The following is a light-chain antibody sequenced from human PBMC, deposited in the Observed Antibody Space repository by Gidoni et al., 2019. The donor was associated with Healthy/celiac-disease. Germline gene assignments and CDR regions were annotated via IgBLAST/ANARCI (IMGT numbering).Light chain of an antibody. J-gene: IGKJ4*01. Sequence: EIVLKQSPATLSLSPGERATLSCRASQSVSSYLAWYQQKPGQAPRLLIYDASNRATGIPARFSGSGSVTDFTLTISSLEPEDFAVYYCQQRSNWPRLTFXGXTKVEIK. V-gene: IGKV3-11*01. CDR1: QSVSSY. CDR3: QQRSNWPRLT. CDR2: DAS.